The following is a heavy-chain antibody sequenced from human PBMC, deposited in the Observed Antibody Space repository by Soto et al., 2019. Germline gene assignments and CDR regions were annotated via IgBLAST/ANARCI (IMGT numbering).Heavy chain of an antibody. CDR3: ARARMVYDSSGYYHNDAFDI. Sequence: SETLSLTCAVSGGSISSGGYSWSWIRQPPGKGLEWIGYIYHSGSTYYNPSLKSRVTISVDRSKNQFSLKLSSVTAADTAVYYCARARMVYDSSGYYHNDAFDIWGQGTMVTVSS. D-gene: IGHD3-22*01. V-gene: IGHV4-30-2*01. CDR1: GGSISSGGYS. J-gene: IGHJ3*02. CDR2: IYHSGST.